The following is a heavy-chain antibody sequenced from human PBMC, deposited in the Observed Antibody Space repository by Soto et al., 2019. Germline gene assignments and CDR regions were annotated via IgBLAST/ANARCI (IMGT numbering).Heavy chain of an antibody. CDR1: DGSFSGYY. J-gene: IGHJ4*02. V-gene: IGHV4-34*01. Sequence: SETLSLTCAVYDGSFSGYYWSWIRKPPGKGLEWIGEINHSGSTNYNPSLKSRVTISVDTSKNQFSLKLSSVTAADTAVYYCARGKLSDYVWGSYRYHFVYWGQGTVVSVSS. D-gene: IGHD3-16*02. CDR2: INHSGST. CDR3: ARGKLSDYVWGSYRYHFVY.